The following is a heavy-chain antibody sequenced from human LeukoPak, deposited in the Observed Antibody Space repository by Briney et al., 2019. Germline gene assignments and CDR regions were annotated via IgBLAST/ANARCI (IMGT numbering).Heavy chain of an antibody. CDR1: GYSFTKFG. D-gene: IGHD6-25*01. Sequence: ASVKLSCKVSGYSFTKFGITWVRQAPGRGLECMGGISPYDSDPTYARKFQGRPTTTAATSTSTTYMEERGLRSDETAIYSGAKVDPPIIAGARGDACYIWGQGTMLTVSS. CDR3: AKVDPPIIAGARGDACYI. V-gene: IGHV1-18*01. CDR2: ISPYDSDP. J-gene: IGHJ3*02.